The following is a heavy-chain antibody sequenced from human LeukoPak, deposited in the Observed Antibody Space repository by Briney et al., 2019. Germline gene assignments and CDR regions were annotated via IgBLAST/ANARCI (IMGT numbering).Heavy chain of an antibody. CDR2: IKSKSVGETT. V-gene: IGHV3-15*01. CDR3: TTGTLTSDY. CDR1: GFTFNNAW. D-gene: IGHD4-17*01. Sequence: GGSLRLSCAASGFTFNNAWMNWVRQAPGKGLEWVGRIKSKSVGETTDNAAPVKGRFTISRDDSKNTLYLQMNSLKTEDTGIYYCTTGTLTSDYWGQGTLVTVSS. J-gene: IGHJ4*02.